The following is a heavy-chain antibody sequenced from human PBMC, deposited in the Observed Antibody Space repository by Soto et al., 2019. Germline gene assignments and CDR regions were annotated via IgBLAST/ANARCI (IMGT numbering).Heavy chain of an antibody. V-gene: IGHV3-48*03. J-gene: IGHJ6*02. CDR3: ARETLTLFAGVRDNVYYGMDV. D-gene: IGHD3-3*01. CDR2: IGTSETIR. CDR1: GFTFSSYE. Sequence: EVQLEESGGGLVQPGGSLRLSCAASGFTFSSYEMNWVRQVPGKGLQWVSYIGTSETIRYYADSVKGRFTISRDNAKNSLYLQMNSLRAEDTAIYYCARETLTLFAGVRDNVYYGMDVWGPGTTVTVSS.